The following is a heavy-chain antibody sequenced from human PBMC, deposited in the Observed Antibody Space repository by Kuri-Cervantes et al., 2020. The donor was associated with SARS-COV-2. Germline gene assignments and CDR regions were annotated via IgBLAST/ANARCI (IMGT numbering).Heavy chain of an antibody. D-gene: IGHD3-10*01. CDR1: GFTFSSYS. CDR2: ISSSSSYI. J-gene: IGHJ4*02. Sequence: GESLKISCAASGFTFSSYSMNWVRQAPGKGLEWVSSISSSSSYIYYADSVKGRFTISRDNAKNSLYLQMNSLRAEDTAVFYCAKASGDIALVPVTPSGWGWGPKVRPGGEFYYDSWGQGTLVTVSS. V-gene: IGHV3-21*04. CDR3: AKASGDIALVPVTPSGWGWGPKVRPGGEFYYDS.